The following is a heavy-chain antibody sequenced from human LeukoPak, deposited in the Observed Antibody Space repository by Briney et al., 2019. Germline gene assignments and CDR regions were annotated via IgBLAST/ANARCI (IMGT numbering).Heavy chain of an antibody. Sequence: SETLSLTCAVYGGSFSGYYWSWIRQPPGKGLEWIGEVNHSGSTNYNPSLKSRVTISVDTSKNQFSLKLSSVTAADPAVYYCARARVYDYVWGSYRHTFLDYWGQGTLVTVSS. CDR3: ARARVYDYVWGSYRHTFLDY. CDR1: GGSFSGYY. D-gene: IGHD3-16*02. J-gene: IGHJ4*02. CDR2: VNHSGST. V-gene: IGHV4-34*01.